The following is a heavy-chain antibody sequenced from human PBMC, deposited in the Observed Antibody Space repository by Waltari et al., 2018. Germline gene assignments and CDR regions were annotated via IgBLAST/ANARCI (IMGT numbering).Heavy chain of an antibody. CDR1: GFTFSNYS. CDR2: ISSRSTYI. Sequence: EVQLVESGVGLVKPGASLRLSCAASGFTFSNYSMNWARQAPGKGLEWVSSISSRSTYIDYTDSVKGRFTISRDNAKNSLYLQMNSLRAEDTAVYYCARDGSYWGQGTLVTVSS. CDR3: ARDGSY. J-gene: IGHJ4*02. V-gene: IGHV3-21*01.